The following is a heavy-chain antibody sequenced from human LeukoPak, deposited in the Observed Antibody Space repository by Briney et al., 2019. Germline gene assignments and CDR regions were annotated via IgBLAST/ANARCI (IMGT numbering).Heavy chain of an antibody. J-gene: IGHJ6*02. Sequence: SETLSLTCTVSGDSITSSSYYWGWIRQPPGKGLEWIGSMYYSVSTFYNPSLKSRVTISVATSKNHLSLKLRPVPAADTAVYYCARVAGDYYYGMDVWGQGTTVIVSS. V-gene: IGHV4-39*07. CDR2: MYYSVST. D-gene: IGHD2-21*01. CDR3: ARVAGDYYYGMDV. CDR1: GDSITSSSYY.